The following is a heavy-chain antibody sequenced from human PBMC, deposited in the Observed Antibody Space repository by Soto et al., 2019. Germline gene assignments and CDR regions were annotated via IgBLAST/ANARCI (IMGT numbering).Heavy chain of an antibody. CDR2: INHSGST. J-gene: IGHJ5*02. Sequence: PSDALSITCAVYGGSFKSYYWSGIRQPPGKGLEWIGEINHSGSTNYNPSLKSRVTISVDTSKNQFSLKLSSVTAADTAVYYCARVLAYYYGSGSYHNWFDPWGQGTLVTVSS. CDR1: GGSFKSYY. D-gene: IGHD3-10*01. V-gene: IGHV4-34*01. CDR3: ARVLAYYYGSGSYHNWFDP.